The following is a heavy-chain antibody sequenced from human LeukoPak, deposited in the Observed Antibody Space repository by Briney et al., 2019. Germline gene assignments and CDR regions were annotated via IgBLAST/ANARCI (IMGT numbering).Heavy chain of an antibody. Sequence: GGSLRLSSAASRFTLSGFWMHWVRQAPGKSPWWVSRMNGDGSSTSYADSVKGRFTISRDDAKNTLYLKMNSLRAEDTAVYYCARFTVVTPRGSVWGRGSLVTVSS. CDR2: MNGDGSST. CDR3: ARFTVVTPRGSV. D-gene: IGHD4-23*01. V-gene: IGHV3-74*01. CDR1: RFTLSGFW. J-gene: IGHJ4*02.